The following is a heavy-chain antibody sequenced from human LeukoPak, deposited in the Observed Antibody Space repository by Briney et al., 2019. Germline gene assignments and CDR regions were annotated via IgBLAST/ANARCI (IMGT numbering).Heavy chain of an antibody. D-gene: IGHD4-17*01. CDR3: ARETRLRRDFDY. CDR2: INHSGST. V-gene: IGHV4-34*01. J-gene: IGHJ4*02. Sequence: SETLSLTCAVYGGSFSGYYWSWIRQPPGKGLEWIGEINHSGSTNYNPSLKSRVTISVDTSKNQFSLKLSSVTAADTAVYYCARETRLRRDFDYWGQGTLVTVSS. CDR1: GGSFSGYY.